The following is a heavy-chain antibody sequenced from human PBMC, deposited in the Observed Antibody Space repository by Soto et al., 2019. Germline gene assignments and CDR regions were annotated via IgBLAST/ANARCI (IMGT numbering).Heavy chain of an antibody. J-gene: IGHJ4*02. CDR2: ISGSGGST. CDR1: GFTFSSYA. D-gene: IGHD6-13*01. V-gene: IGHV3-23*01. Sequence: EVQLLESGGGLVQPGGSLRLSCAASGFTFSSYAMSWVRQAPGKGLEWVSAISGSGGSTYYADSVKGRFTISRDNSKNTLYLQMNSLRAEDTPVYYCARTGYSSSWYGVGYFDYWGQGTLVTVSS. CDR3: ARTGYSSSWYGVGYFDY.